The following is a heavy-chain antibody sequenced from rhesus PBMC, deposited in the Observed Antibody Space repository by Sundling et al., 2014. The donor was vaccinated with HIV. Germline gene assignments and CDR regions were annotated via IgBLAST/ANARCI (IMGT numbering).Heavy chain of an antibody. D-gene: IGHD3-28*01. J-gene: IGHJ4*01. CDR1: GFTFSHYG. CDR3: TRRSGYQFDY. Sequence: EVQLVESGGGLVQSGGSLRLSCAASGFTFSHYGMSWVRQAPGKGLEWVSSISSASSYIYYADSVKGRFTISRDNAKNSLSLQMNSLRAEDTAVYYCTRRSGYQFDYWGQGVLVTVSS. V-gene: IGHV3-136*01. CDR2: ISSASSYI.